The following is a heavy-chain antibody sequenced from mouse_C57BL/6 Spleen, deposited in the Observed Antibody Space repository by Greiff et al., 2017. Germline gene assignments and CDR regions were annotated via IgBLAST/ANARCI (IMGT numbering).Heavy chain of an antibody. D-gene: IGHD1-1*01. CDR3: ARWNYGSMYWCFDV. CDR1: GYSITSGYY. J-gene: IGHJ1*03. CDR2: ISYYGSN. V-gene: IGHV3-6*01. Sequence: ESGPGLVKPSQSLSLTCSVTGYSITSGYYWNWIRQFPGNKLEWMGYISYYGSNNYNPSLKNRISITRDPSKNQFFLMLNSVTTEDTATYYCARWNYGSMYWCFDVWGTGTTVTVSS.